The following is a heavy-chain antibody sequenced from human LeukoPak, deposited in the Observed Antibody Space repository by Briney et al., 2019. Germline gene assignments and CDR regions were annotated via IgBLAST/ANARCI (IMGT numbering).Heavy chain of an antibody. CDR3: ARGGRGWGSPFYYFDY. CDR1: GFTVSSNY. CDR2: IYSGGST. V-gene: IGHV3-53*01. D-gene: IGHD7-27*01. Sequence: GGSLRLSCAASGFTVSSNYMSWVRQAPGKGLEWVSVIYSGGSTYYADSVKGRFTISRDNSKNTLYLQMNSLRAEDTAVYYCARGGRGWGSPFYYFDYWGQGTLVTVSS. J-gene: IGHJ4*02.